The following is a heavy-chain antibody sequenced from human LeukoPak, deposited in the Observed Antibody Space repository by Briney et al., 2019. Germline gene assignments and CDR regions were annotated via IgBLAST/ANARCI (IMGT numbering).Heavy chain of an antibody. CDR1: GFTFSSYA. J-gene: IGHJ4*02. Sequence: GGSLRLSCAASGFTFSSYAMSWARQAPGKGLEWVSAISGSGGSTYYADSVKGRFTISRDNSKNTLYLQMNSLRAEDTAVYYCAKAPRGYFDWLLYFDYWGQGTLVTVSS. V-gene: IGHV3-23*01. CDR2: ISGSGGST. D-gene: IGHD3-9*01. CDR3: AKAPRGYFDWLLYFDY.